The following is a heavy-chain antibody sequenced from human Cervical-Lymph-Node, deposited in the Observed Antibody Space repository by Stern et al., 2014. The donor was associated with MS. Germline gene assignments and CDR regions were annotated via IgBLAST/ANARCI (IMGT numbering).Heavy chain of an antibody. CDR3: ARHVQGFDY. J-gene: IGHJ4*02. CDR2: IYPYDSAT. CDR1: GYSFTIYY. V-gene: IGHV5-51*04. Sequence: VQLVQSGAEVKKPGASLKISCKLSGYSFTIYYIAWVRQMPGKGLEWMGVIYPYDSATTYSPSFQGQVTISADKPSTTASLQWSSLRASDTAMYYCARHVQGFDYWGQGTLVTVSS.